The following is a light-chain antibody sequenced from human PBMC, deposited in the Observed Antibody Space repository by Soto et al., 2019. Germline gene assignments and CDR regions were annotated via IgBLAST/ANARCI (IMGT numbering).Light chain of an antibody. J-gene: IGLJ3*02. V-gene: IGLV2-8*01. CDR1: SSDVGGYNY. CDR2: EVS. CDR3: SSYGGNYFLV. Sequence: QSALTQPPSASGSPGQSVTISCTGTSSDVGGYNYVAWHQQHPGKAPKLMIYEVSKRPSGVPHRFCASKSGKTASLTGSGLQAEDEANYYCSSYGGNYFLVFGGGTKLTF.